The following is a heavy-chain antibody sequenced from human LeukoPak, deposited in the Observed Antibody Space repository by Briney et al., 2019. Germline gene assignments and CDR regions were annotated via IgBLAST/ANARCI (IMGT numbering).Heavy chain of an antibody. CDR2: IRYDGSNK. Sequence: GGSLRLSCAASGFTFSSYGMHWVCQAPGKGLEWVAFIRYDGSNKYYADSVKGRFTISRDNSKNTLYLQMNSLRAEDTAVYYCAKDLLYYYDSSGYPPGDYWGQGTLVTVSS. V-gene: IGHV3-30*02. CDR1: GFTFSSYG. J-gene: IGHJ4*02. D-gene: IGHD3-22*01. CDR3: AKDLLYYYDSSGYPPGDY.